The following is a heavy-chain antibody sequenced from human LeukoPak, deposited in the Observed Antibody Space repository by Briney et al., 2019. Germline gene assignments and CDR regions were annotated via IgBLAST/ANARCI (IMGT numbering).Heavy chain of an antibody. J-gene: IGHJ6*03. CDR2: ISSNGGRT. CDR1: GFTFSSYA. Sequence: PGGSLRLSCAASGFTFSSYAMHWVRQAPGKGLEYVSAISSNGGRTYNANSVKGRFTISRDNSKNTLYLQMGSLRAEDMAVYYCARESYDFWSGYYTAYYYYMDVWGKGTTVTVSS. V-gene: IGHV3-64*01. CDR3: ARESYDFWSGYYTAYYYYMDV. D-gene: IGHD3-3*01.